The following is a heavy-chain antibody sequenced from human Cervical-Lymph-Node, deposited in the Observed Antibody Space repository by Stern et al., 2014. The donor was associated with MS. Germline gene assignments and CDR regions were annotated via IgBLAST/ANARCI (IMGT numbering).Heavy chain of an antibody. CDR1: GGSISRSSYY. Sequence: QVQLQESGPGLVKSSETLSLTCTVSGGSISRSSYYWGWIRQPRGKGLEWIGSIHNSGRTHYNPSLKSRVTISVDTSTNQFSRKLGSVTAADTAVYYCARVYGSGDASDYWGQGTVVTVSS. D-gene: IGHD3-10*01. CDR2: IHNSGRT. J-gene: IGHJ4*02. CDR3: ARVYGSGDASDY. V-gene: IGHV4-39*01.